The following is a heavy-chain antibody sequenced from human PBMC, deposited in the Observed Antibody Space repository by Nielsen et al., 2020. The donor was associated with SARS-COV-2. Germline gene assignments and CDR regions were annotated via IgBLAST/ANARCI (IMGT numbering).Heavy chain of an antibody. CDR2: LKPSAGST. V-gene: IGHV1-46*01. J-gene: IGHJ4*02. D-gene: IGHD4/OR15-4a*01. CDR3: ARDGARDLDY. Sequence: SVKVSCKASRYTFTNNYLHWVRQAPGQGLEWMGILKPSAGSTTFADKFQGRVTMTRDTSTSTVYMELSSLRPEDTAVYYCARDGARDLDYWGQGTLLIVSS. CDR1: RYTFTNNY.